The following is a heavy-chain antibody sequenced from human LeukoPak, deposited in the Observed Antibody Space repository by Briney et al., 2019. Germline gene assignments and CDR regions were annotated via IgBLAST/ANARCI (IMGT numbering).Heavy chain of an antibody. CDR2: INHSGST. CDR3: ARAGEIAARPFDY. Sequence: SETLSLTCAVYGGSFSGYYWSWIRQPPGKGLEWIGEINHSGSTNYNPSLKSRVTISVDTSKNQFSLKLSSVTAADTAVYYCARAGEIAARPFDYWGQGTLVTVSS. V-gene: IGHV4-34*09. D-gene: IGHD6-6*01. J-gene: IGHJ4*02. CDR1: GGSFSGYY.